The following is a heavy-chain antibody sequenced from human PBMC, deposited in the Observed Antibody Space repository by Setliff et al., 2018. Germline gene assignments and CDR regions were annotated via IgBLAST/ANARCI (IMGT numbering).Heavy chain of an antibody. CDR1: GYSFTDYY. V-gene: IGHV1-2*02. D-gene: IGHD3-16*01. CDR3: ARDGISWLMWFDP. CDR2: INPKSGGT. Sequence: ASVKVSCKASGYSFTDYYMHWVRQVPGRGLEWLGWINPKSGGTRYAQKFQGRVTMTRDTSISTAYMELSSLRSDDTAVYYCARDGISWLMWFDPWGQGTLVTVSS. J-gene: IGHJ5*02.